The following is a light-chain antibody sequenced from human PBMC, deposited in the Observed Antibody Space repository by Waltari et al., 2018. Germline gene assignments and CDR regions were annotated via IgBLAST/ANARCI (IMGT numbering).Light chain of an antibody. V-gene: IGKV3-11*01. CDR1: QSVSSY. CDR3: QQRSNWPPGVT. CDR2: DAA. Sequence: EIVFTQSPATLSLSPGERATLSCRASQSVSSYLAGYQQKPGQAPRLLIYDAANRATGIPARFSGSGSGTDFTLTISSLEPEDFAVYYCQQRSNWPPGVTFGPGTKVDIK. J-gene: IGKJ3*01.